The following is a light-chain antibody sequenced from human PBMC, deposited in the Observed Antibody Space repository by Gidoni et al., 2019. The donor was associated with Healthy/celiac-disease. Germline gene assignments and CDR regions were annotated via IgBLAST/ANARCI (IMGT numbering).Light chain of an antibody. CDR1: QGISSY. J-gene: IGKJ1*01. CDR3: QQLKSYRT. V-gene: IGKV1-9*01. Sequence: DIQLTQSPSFLSASVGDRVTITCRASQGISSYLAWYQQKPGKAPKLLIYAASTLQSGVPSRFSGSGSGTEFTLTISSLQPEDFATYYCQQLKSYRTFGQXTKVEIK. CDR2: AAS.